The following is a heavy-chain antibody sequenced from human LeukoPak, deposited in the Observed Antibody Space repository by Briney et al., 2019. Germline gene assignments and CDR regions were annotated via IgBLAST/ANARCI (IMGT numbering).Heavy chain of an antibody. CDR2: IVGSGGGI. Sequence: GGSLRLSCAASGFTFSTFAMNWVRQAPGKGLEWVSVIVGSGGGIYYADSVKGRFTISRDNSKNTLYLQMNSLRAEDTAVYYCAKTRPLDSSSWSHGDYWGQGTLVTVSS. V-gene: IGHV3-23*01. CDR1: GFTFSTFA. CDR3: AKTRPLDSSSWSHGDY. D-gene: IGHD6-13*01. J-gene: IGHJ4*02.